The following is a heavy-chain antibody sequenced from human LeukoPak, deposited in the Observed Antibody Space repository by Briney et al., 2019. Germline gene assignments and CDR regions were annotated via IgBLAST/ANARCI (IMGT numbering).Heavy chain of an antibody. CDR3: ARAMVLLDAFDI. CDR1: GYTFTGYY. D-gene: IGHD3-10*01. V-gene: IGHV1-2*02. CDR2: INPNSGGT. J-gene: IGHJ3*02. Sequence: ASVKVSCKASGYTFTGYYMHWVRQAPGQGLEWMGWINPNSGGTNYAQKFQGRVTMTRDTSISTAYMELSRLRSDDTAVYYCARAMVLLDAFDIWGQGTMVTVSS.